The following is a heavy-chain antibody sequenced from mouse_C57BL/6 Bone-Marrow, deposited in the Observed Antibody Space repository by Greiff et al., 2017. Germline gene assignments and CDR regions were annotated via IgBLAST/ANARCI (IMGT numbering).Heavy chain of an antibody. CDR1: GYTFTRYW. D-gene: IGHD1-1*01. CDR3: ARGDFTTVVRY. CDR2: IDPHSGGT. Sequence: QVQLQQPGAELVKPGASVKLSCKASGYTFTRYWLHWVQQRPGRGLEWIGRIDPHSGGTKYTEKVKSKAKLTVAKPSSTAYMQLSSLTSEDSAVYYCARGDFTTVVRYWGQGTTRTVSS. V-gene: IGHV1-72*01. J-gene: IGHJ2*01.